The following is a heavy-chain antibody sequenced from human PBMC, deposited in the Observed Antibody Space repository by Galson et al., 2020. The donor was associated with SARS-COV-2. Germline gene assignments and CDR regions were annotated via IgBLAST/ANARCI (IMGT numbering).Heavy chain of an antibody. CDR2: IYPGDSDT. V-gene: IGHV5-51*01. J-gene: IGHJ4*01. CDR1: GYSFTSYW. CDR3: ARHGTHYDSTGWELLHFDY. Sequence: GESLKISCKGSGYSFTSYWIGWVRQMPGKGLEWMGIIYPGDSDTRYSPSFQGQVTISADKSISTAYLQWSSLKASDTAMYYCARHGTHYDSTGWELLHFDYWGQEPWSPSPQ. D-gene: IGHD3-22*01.